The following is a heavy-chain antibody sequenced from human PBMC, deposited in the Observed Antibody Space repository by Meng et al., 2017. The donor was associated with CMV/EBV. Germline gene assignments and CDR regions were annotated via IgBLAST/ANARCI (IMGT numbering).Heavy chain of an antibody. Sequence: GESLKISCTASGFTFGDYAMSWVRQAPGKGLEWVGFIRSKAYGGTTEYAASVKGRFTISRDDSKSIAYLQMNSLKTEDTAVYYCTPSGDSSGWYDYLDYWGQGTQVTVSS. V-gene: IGHV3-49*04. CDR1: GFTFGDYA. CDR2: IRSKAYGGTT. J-gene: IGHJ4*02. D-gene: IGHD6-19*01. CDR3: TPSGDSSGWYDYLDY.